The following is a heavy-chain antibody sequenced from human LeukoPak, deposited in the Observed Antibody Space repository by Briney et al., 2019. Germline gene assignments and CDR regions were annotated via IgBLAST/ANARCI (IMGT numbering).Heavy chain of an antibody. CDR1: GYTFTSYD. CDR2: MNPNSGNT. J-gene: IGHJ4*02. Sequence: ASVKVSCKASGYTFTSYDINWVRQATGQGLEWMGWMNPNSGNTGYAQKFQGRVTMTRNTSISTAYMELSSLRSEDTAVYYCARVVREVTQYYFDYWGQGTLVTVSS. CDR3: ARVVREVTQYYFDY. D-gene: IGHD3-10*01. V-gene: IGHV1-8*01.